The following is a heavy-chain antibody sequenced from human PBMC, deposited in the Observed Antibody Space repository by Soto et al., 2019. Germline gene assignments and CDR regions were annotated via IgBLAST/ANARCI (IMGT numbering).Heavy chain of an antibody. D-gene: IGHD1-1*01. V-gene: IGHV1-18*01. J-gene: IGHJ6*02. Sequence: QVQLVQSGAEVKKPGASVKVSCKASGYTFTSYGISWARQAPGQGLEWMGWISAYNGNTNYAQKLQGRVTMTTDTSTSTAYMELRSLRSDDTDLYDCARDWEAGTAGGMDVWGQGTTVTVSS. CDR2: ISAYNGNT. CDR3: ARDWEAGTAGGMDV. CDR1: GYTFTSYG.